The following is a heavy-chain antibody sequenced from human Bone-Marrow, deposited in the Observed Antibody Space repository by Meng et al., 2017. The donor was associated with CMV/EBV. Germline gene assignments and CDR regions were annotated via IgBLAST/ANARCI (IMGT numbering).Heavy chain of an antibody. V-gene: IGHV4-39*01. D-gene: IGHD3-16*01. CDR2: IYYSGRT. J-gene: IGHJ4*02. Sequence: SETLSPTCTVSGGSISSGSYFWGWIRQPPGKGLEWIGTIYYSGRTYYNPSLKSRVTISIYTSKNQFSLKLCSVTAADTAVYSCSRLGGAFHDYWGQGTLVTFSS. CDR1: GGSISSGSYF. CDR3: SRLGGAFHDY.